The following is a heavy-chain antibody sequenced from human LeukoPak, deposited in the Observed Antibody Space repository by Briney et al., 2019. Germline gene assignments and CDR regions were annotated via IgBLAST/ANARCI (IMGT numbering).Heavy chain of an antibody. CDR3: AKAMNYLDAFDI. V-gene: IGHV3-23*01. J-gene: IGHJ3*02. CDR2: ISGSGAST. CDR1: GFIFSLYA. Sequence: PGGSLRLSCAASGFIFSLYAMSWVRQAPGKGLEWVSAISGSGASTHFADSVKGRFTISRDNSKNTLCLQMDSLRAEDTARYYCAKAMNYLDAFDIWGLGTLATVSP. D-gene: IGHD3-10*01.